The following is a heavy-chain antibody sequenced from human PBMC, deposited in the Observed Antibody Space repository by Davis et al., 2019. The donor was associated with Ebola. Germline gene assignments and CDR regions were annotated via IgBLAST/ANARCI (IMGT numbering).Heavy chain of an antibody. J-gene: IGHJ2*01. CDR2: IYPGDSDT. V-gene: IGHV5-51*01. CDR1: GYSFTSYW. D-gene: IGHD4-17*01. CDR3: ARRTTGDWYFDL. Sequence: GESLNPPRQGPGYSFTSYWIGRVRQMPGTGLERMGIIYPGDSDTRYSPSLQGQVTISADKSISTAYLQWSSLEASDTAVYYCARRTTGDWYFDLWGRGTLVTVSS.